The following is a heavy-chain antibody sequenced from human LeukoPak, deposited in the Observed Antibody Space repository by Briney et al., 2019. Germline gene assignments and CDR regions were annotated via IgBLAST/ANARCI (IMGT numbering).Heavy chain of an antibody. V-gene: IGHV1-2*02. Sequence: GASVKVSCKASGYTFTGYYMHWVRQAPGRGLVWMGWINPNSGGTNYAQKFQGRVTMTGDTSISTAYMELSRLRSDDTAVYYCARDLHQYCSSTSCVNWFDPWGQGTLVTVSS. D-gene: IGHD2-2*01. CDR2: INPNSGGT. CDR3: ARDLHQYCSSTSCVNWFDP. CDR1: GYTFTGYY. J-gene: IGHJ5*02.